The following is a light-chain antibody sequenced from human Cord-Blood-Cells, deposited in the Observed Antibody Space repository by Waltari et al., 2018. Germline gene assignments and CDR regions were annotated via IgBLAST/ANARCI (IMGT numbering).Light chain of an antibody. CDR1: QSVSSY. CDR2: DAS. CDR3: QQRSNWIT. V-gene: IGKV3-11*01. J-gene: IGKJ5*01. Sequence: EIVLTQSPATLSLSPGERATLSCRASQSVSSYLAWYQQKPGQAPRLLIFDASNSATGIPARFSGSGSGTDFTLTISSLEPEDFVVYYCQQRSNWITFGQGTRLEIK.